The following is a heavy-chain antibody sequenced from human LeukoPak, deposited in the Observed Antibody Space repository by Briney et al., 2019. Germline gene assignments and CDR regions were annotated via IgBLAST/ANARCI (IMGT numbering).Heavy chain of an antibody. CDR3: AKDMQQLYVFDY. V-gene: IGHV3-9*01. Sequence: GGSLRLSCAVSGFTFDDYAMHWVRHAPGKGLEWVSGISWNSGSIGYADSVKGRFTISRDNAKDSLYPQMNSLRAEDTALYYCAKDMQQLYVFDYWGQGTLVTVSS. D-gene: IGHD6-13*01. J-gene: IGHJ4*02. CDR1: GFTFDDYA. CDR2: ISWNSGSI.